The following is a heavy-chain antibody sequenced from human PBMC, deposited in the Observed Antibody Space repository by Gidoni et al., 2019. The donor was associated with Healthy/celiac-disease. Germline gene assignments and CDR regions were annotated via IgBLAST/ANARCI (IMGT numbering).Heavy chain of an antibody. CDR1: GFTFSSYW. CDR3: ARPAEMATITSWFDP. J-gene: IGHJ5*02. Sequence: EVQLVESGGGLVQPGGSLRLSCAASGFTFSSYWWHWVRQAPGKGLGWVSRINSDGSSTSYADSVKGRFTISRDNAKNTLYLQMNSLRAEDTAVYYCARPAEMATITSWFDPWGQGTLVTVSS. CDR2: INSDGSST. V-gene: IGHV3-74*01. D-gene: IGHD5-12*01.